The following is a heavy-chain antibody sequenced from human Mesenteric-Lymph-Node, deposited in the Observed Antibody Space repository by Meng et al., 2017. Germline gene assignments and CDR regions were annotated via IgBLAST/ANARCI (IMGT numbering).Heavy chain of an antibody. CDR2: IWYDGSNK. V-gene: IGHV3-33*01. J-gene: IGHJ6*02. CDR3: ARDVSFRGSGITPPIYYYYGMDV. Sequence: GGSLRLSCAASGFTFSSYGMHWVRQAPGKGLEWVAVIWYDGSNKYYADSVKGRFTISRDNSKNTLYLQMNSLRAEDTAVYYCARDVSFRGSGITPPIYYYYGMDVWGQGTTVTVSS. D-gene: IGHD3-10*01. CDR1: GFTFSSYG.